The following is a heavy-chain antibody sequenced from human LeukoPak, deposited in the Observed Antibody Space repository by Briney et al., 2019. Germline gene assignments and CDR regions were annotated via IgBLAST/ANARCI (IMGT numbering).Heavy chain of an antibody. V-gene: IGHV4-59*01. CDR3: ARHRYYYDSSGYYYQP. D-gene: IGHD3-22*01. Sequence: SETLSLTCTVCGASISSYYWSWIRQPPGKGLEWIGYIYYSGSTNYNPSLKSRVTISVDTSKNQFSLRLSSVTAADTAVYYCARHRYYYDSSGYYYQPWGQGTLVTVSS. CDR1: GASISSYY. CDR2: IYYSGST. J-gene: IGHJ5*02.